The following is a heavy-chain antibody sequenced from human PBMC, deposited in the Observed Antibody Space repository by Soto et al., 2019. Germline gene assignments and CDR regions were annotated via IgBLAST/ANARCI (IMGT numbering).Heavy chain of an antibody. Sequence: QVQLVESGGGVVQPGRSLRLSCAASGFTFSSYGMHWVRQAPGKGLEWVAVIWYDGSNKYYADSVKGRFTISRDNSKNTLYLQMNSLRAEDTAVYYCARDRGVYDHYSYGMDVWGQGTTVTVSS. J-gene: IGHJ6*02. CDR2: IWYDGSNK. D-gene: IGHD6-13*01. V-gene: IGHV3-33*01. CDR1: GFTFSSYG. CDR3: ARDRGVYDHYSYGMDV.